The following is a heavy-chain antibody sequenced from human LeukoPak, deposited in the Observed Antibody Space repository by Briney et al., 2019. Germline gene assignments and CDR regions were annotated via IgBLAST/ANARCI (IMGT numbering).Heavy chain of an antibody. J-gene: IGHJ4*02. CDR2: INHSGST. D-gene: IGHD3-22*01. Sequence: SETLSLTCAVYGGSFSGYYWSWIRQPPGKGLEWIGEINHSGSTNYNPSPKSRVTISVDTSKNQFSLKLSSVTAADTAVYYCARSPAPAYYYDSSGYYYFDYWGQGTLVTVSS. CDR3: ARSPAPAYYYDSSGYYYFDY. V-gene: IGHV4-34*01. CDR1: GGSFSGYY.